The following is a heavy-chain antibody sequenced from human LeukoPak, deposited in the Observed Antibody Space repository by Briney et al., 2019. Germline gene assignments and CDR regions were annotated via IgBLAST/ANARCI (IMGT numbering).Heavy chain of an antibody. V-gene: IGHV3-7*01. CDR2: IKQDGSEK. J-gene: IGHJ6*03. CDR3: ARESTAYYMDV. CDR1: GFTFSSHW. Sequence: GGSLRLSCEASGFTFSSHWMSWVRQAPGKGLEWVANIKQDGSEKYYVDSVKGRFTISRDNAKNSLYLQMNSLRAEDTAVYYCARESTAYYMDVWGKGTTVTVSS.